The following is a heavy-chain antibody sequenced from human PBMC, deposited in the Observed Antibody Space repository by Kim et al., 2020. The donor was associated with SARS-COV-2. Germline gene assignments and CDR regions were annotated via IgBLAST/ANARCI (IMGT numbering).Heavy chain of an antibody. J-gene: IGHJ4*02. CDR2: SRSET. Sequence: SRSETTYADEMSGRFPISRNNAKNSLYLQMNSLGAEDTAVYYCARGLLNWGQGTLVTVSS. CDR3: ARGLLN. V-gene: IGHV3-11*06.